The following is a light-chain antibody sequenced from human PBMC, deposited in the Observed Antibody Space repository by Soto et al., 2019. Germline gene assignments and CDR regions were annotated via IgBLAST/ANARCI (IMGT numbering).Light chain of an antibody. CDR1: SSDVADYKY. Sequence: QSALTQPASVSGSPGQSITISCTGTSSDVADYKYVSWYQQHPGKAPKALIAEVTKRPSGVSDRVSGSKSGNTASLTISGLQAEDEADYYCSSYTTNNTLVFGTGTKVTVL. CDR2: EVT. V-gene: IGLV2-14*01. CDR3: SSYTTNNTLV. J-gene: IGLJ1*01.